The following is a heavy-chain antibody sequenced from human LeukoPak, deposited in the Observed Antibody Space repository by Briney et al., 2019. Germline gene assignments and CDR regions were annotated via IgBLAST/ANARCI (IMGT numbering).Heavy chain of an antibody. V-gene: IGHV1-8*01. J-gene: IGHJ4*02. CDR3: ARLGASSASDY. D-gene: IGHD6-6*01. Sequence: ASVKVSCKASGYAFISYMINWVRQAPGQGLEWLGWVNPSSGSTGYAQKFQGRVTMARDTSVSTAYMELSSLRSEDTAVYYCARLGASSASDYWGQGTLVTVS. CDR2: VNPSSGST. CDR1: GYAFISYM.